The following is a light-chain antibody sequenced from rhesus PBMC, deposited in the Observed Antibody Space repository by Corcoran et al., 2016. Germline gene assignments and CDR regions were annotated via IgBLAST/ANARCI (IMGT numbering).Light chain of an antibody. CDR3: MQYTPIPLT. J-gene: IGKJ4*01. CDR1: QSLVHSNGNTY. CDR2: KVS. Sequence: DVVMTQSPLALPITPGQPASISCRSSQSLVHSNGNTYLSWFQQKPGQPPRLLIYKVSNRYSGVPDRFSGSGAGTDFTLKISRREAEGVGVYYCMQYTPIPLTFGGGTKVEIK. V-gene: IGKV2-65*01.